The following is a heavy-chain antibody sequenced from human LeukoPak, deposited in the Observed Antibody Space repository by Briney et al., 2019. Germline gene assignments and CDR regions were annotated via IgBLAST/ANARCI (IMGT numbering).Heavy chain of an antibody. CDR2: INPNSGGT. V-gene: IGHV1-2*06. D-gene: IGHD1-26*01. Sequence: ASVKVSCKASGYTFTGYYMHWVRQAPGQGLEWMGRINPNSGGTNYTQKFQGRVTMTRDTSISTAYMELSRLRSDDTAVYYCARGIVGATDFDYWGQGTLVTVSS. CDR3: ARGIVGATDFDY. J-gene: IGHJ4*02. CDR1: GYTFTGYY.